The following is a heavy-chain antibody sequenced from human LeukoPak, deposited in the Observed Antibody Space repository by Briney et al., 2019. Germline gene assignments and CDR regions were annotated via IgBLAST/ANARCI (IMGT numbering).Heavy chain of an antibody. V-gene: IGHV3-49*04. J-gene: IGHJ4*02. CDR2: IRSEAYGGAT. CDR3: TFYDSGSPYYEWAH. D-gene: IGHD3-22*01. CDR1: GFSFGDYT. Sequence: GGSLRLSCTASGFSFGDYTMTWVRQAPGKGLEWVGFIRSEAYGGATEYAASLKGRVTISRDDSKNIAYLQMNNLQADDTGFYYCTFYDSGSPYYEWAHWGPGTLVTVSS.